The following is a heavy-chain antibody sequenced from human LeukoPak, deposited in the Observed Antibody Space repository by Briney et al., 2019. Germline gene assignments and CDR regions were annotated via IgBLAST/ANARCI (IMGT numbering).Heavy chain of an antibody. Sequence: GESLKISCKASGYTFSDYWIGWVRQMPGQGLEWMGIVYPGDSDTRYSPSFQGHVTISADKSIDTAYLQWSGLQASDNAIYFCARSQGLYGAADYWGQGTLV. CDR3: ARSQGLYGAADY. D-gene: IGHD2-2*02. V-gene: IGHV5-51*01. CDR1: GYTFSDYW. J-gene: IGHJ4*02. CDR2: VYPGDSDT.